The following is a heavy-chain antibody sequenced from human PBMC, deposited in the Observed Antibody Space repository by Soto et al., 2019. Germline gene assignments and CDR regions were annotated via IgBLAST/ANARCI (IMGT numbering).Heavy chain of an antibody. Sequence: EVRLVESGGGLVQPGRSLRLSCAASGFTFDDYAMHWVRQAPGKGLEWVSGISWNSGSIGYADSVKGRFTISRDNAKNSLYLQMNSLRAEDTALYYCAKDNTFGGVIAYWYFDLWGRGTLVTVSS. CDR1: GFTFDDYA. J-gene: IGHJ2*01. D-gene: IGHD3-16*02. CDR3: AKDNTFGGVIAYWYFDL. CDR2: ISWNSGSI. V-gene: IGHV3-9*01.